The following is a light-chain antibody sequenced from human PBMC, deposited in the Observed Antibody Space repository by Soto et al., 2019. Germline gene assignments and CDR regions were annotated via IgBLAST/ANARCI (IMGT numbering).Light chain of an antibody. J-gene: IGKJ4*01. CDR2: GAS. V-gene: IGKV3-15*01. Sequence: IEMTQSPATRSVSAGERATLSCRASQSVSSNLVWYQQKPGQAPRLLIYGASTRVTGIPARFSGSGSGTDFSLSISSVQNEDFAVYYCQQRANWTLTFGAGTKVDIK. CDR1: QSVSSN. CDR3: QQRANWTLT.